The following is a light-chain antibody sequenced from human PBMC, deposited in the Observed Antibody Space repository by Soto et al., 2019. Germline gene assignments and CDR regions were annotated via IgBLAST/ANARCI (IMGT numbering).Light chain of an antibody. CDR2: GAS. J-gene: IGKJ1*01. CDR1: QSVSSSY. V-gene: IGKV3-20*01. CDR3: QQYSSSPGT. Sequence: EIVLTQSPSTLSLSPGERATLSCRAGQSVSSSYLACYQQKPGQPPSLLIYGASSRATGIPDRFSGSGSGTDFTLTISRLEPEDFAVYYCQQYSSSPGTFGQGTKVEIK.